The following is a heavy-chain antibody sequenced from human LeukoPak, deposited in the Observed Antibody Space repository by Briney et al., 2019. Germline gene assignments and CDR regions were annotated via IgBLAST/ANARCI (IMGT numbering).Heavy chain of an antibody. V-gene: IGHV4-59*01. CDR2: IYYSGST. Sequence: PSETLSLTCTVSGGSISSYYWSWIRQPPGKGLEWIGYIYYSGSTNYNPSLKSRVTISVGTSKNQFSLKLSSVTAADTAVYYCARGGNYYDSSPLDYWGQGTLATVSS. CDR3: ARGGNYYDSSPLDY. D-gene: IGHD3-22*01. CDR1: GGSISSYY. J-gene: IGHJ4*02.